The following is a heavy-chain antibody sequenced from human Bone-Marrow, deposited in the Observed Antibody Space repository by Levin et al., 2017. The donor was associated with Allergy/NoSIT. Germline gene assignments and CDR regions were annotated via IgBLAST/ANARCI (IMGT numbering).Heavy chain of an antibody. CDR2: IITGDGQT. V-gene: IGHV3-21*01. CDR1: GFIFSAYT. D-gene: IGHD2-15*01. CDR3: VRDYCSGGTCTEPFDT. Sequence: KAGGSLRLSCAASGFIFSAYTMNWVRQAPGKGLEWVSSIITGDGQTYYTDSMKGRFTISRDNAKNSLYLQINSLRDEDTAVYYCVRDYCSGGTCTEPFDTWGLGTMLTVSS. J-gene: IGHJ3*02.